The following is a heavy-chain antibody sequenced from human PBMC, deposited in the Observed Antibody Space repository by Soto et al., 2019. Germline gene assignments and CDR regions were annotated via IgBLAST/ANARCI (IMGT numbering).Heavy chain of an antibody. J-gene: IGHJ4*02. Sequence: SETLSLTCAVSGGSISSSNWWSWVRQPPGKGLEWIGEIYHSGSTNYNPSLKSRVTISVDKSKNQFSLKLSSVTAADTAVYYCARSAMGGSSWPFDYWGQGTLVTVSS. CDR3: ARSAMGGSSWPFDY. D-gene: IGHD6-13*01. V-gene: IGHV4-4*02. CDR1: GGSISSSNW. CDR2: IYHSGST.